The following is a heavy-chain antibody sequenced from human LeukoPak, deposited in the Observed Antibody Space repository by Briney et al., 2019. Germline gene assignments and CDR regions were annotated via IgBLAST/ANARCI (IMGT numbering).Heavy chain of an antibody. CDR3: ARVSGYDWESFYDY. CDR2: IYYSGST. D-gene: IGHD5-12*01. CDR1: GGSISSYY. Sequence: SETLSLTCTVSGGSISSYYWSWIRQPPGKGLEWIGYIYYSGSTNYNPSLKSRVTISVDTSKKQFSLKLRSVTAADTAVYYCARVSGYDWESFYDYWGQGTLITVSS. J-gene: IGHJ4*02. V-gene: IGHV4-59*01.